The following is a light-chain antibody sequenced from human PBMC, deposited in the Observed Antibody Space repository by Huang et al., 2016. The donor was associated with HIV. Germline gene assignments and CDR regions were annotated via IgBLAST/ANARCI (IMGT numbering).Light chain of an antibody. CDR3: QQYDNWPLT. Sequence: EIVMTQSPATLSVSPGERATLSCRASQRVRSNLACYQQKPGQAPRLLIYGASTRATGIPARFSGSGSGTEFTLTISSLLSEDFALYYCQQYDNWPLTFGQGTKVDIK. CDR1: QRVRSN. J-gene: IGKJ1*01. V-gene: IGKV3-15*01. CDR2: GAS.